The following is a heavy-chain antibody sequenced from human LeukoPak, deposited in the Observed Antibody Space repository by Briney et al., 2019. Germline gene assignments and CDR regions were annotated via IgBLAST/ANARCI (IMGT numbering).Heavy chain of an antibody. J-gene: IGHJ4*02. V-gene: IGHV3-7*01. CDR2: IKQDGSEE. Sequence: GGSLRLSCAASGFTFSSYWMSWVRQAPGKGLEWVANIKQDGSEEYYVDSVKGRFTISRDNAKNSLYLQMNSLRADDTAVYYCVRDRFGYSDYWGQGTLVTVSS. D-gene: IGHD3-22*01. CDR1: GFTFSSYW. CDR3: VRDRFGYSDY.